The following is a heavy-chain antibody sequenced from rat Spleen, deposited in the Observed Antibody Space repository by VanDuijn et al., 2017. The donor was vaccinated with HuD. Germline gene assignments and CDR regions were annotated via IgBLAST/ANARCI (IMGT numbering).Heavy chain of an antibody. CDR2: FSYDGSTT. V-gene: IGHV5-29*01. CDR1: GFTFSNYG. D-gene: IGHD1-4*01. CDR3: TRDGRVSAHFDY. Sequence: EVQLVESGGGLVQPGRSLKLSCAASGFTFSNYGMTWVRQAPTEGLEWVATFSYDGSTTYYRDSVKGRFTISRDNAKSTLYLQMDSLRSEDTATYYCTRDGRVSAHFDYWGQGVMVTVSS. J-gene: IGHJ2*01.